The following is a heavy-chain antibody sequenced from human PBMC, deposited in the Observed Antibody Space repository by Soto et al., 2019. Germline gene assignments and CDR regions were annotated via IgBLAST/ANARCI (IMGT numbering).Heavy chain of an antibody. CDR3: ARDKITGLFDY. V-gene: IGHV4-34*01. J-gene: IGHJ4*02. CDR2: INHSGST. D-gene: IGHD2-8*02. CDR1: GGSFSGYY. Sequence: PSETLSLTCGVYGGSFSGYYWTCIRQPPGTGLEWIGEINHSGSTNYNPSLKSRVTISVDTSKNQFSLKLTSVTAADTAVYYCARDKITGLFDYWGQGTLVTVSS.